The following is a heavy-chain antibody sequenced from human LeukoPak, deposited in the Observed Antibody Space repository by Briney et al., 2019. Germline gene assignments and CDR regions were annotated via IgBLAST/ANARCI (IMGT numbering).Heavy chain of an antibody. CDR1: GDSISGYY. Sequence: SETLSLTCTVSGDSISGYYWHWIQQPPGKGLEWIAYIFYSGSANYNPSLKSRVTISVDTSKNQFSLKLSSVTAADTAVYYCARLDGYCSGGSCYSVSFVDPWGQGTLVTVSS. J-gene: IGHJ5*02. CDR2: IFYSGSA. V-gene: IGHV4-59*01. CDR3: ARLDGYCSGGSCYSVSFVDP. D-gene: IGHD2-15*01.